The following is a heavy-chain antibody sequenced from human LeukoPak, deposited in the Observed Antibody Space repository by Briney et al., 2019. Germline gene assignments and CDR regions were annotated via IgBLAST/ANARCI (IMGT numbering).Heavy chain of an antibody. J-gene: IGHJ4*02. CDR1: TFAFSTYP. D-gene: IGHD6-19*01. CDR3: ARDRFNSNGWYWYIDY. Sequence: GGSLRLSCAASTFAFSTYPMNWVRQAPGKGLEWLSYIWGTSSTIWYADSVKGRFTISRDNAKKSLFLQMNSLRDEDTAVYYCARDRFNSNGWYWYIDYWGQGTLVTVSS. V-gene: IGHV3-48*02. CDR2: IWGTSSTI.